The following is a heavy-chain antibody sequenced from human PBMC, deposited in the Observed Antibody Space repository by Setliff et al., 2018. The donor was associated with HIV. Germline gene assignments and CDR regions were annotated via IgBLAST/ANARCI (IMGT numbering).Heavy chain of an antibody. V-gene: IGHV1-3*01. D-gene: IGHD2-15*01. CDR3: ARGVNTAKVEDF. CDR1: GYIFTQYA. J-gene: IGHJ4*02. Sequence: ASVKVSCKTSGYIFTQYAVRWVRQAPGQRLEWMGWINGGNGKTKYSQKFQGRVTFTRDTSTTTAYMEVSSLRSEDTAVYYCARGVNTAKVEDFWGQGTLVTVSS. CDR2: INGGNGKT.